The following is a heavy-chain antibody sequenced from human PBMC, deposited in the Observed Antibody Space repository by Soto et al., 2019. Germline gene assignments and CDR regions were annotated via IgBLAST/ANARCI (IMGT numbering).Heavy chain of an antibody. Sequence: SETLSLTCAVSGASISGSYYYWAWLLHSPGKGPEWIGSVFYTGFTSYSPSLESRVSVSVDTSKSQFSLKLSAVTAADTAVYYCASSQKGYNWNYFDHWGQGALVTVSS. J-gene: IGHJ4*02. CDR1: GASISGSYYY. V-gene: IGHV4-39*01. CDR2: VFYTGFT. CDR3: ASSQKGYNWNYFDH. D-gene: IGHD1-20*01.